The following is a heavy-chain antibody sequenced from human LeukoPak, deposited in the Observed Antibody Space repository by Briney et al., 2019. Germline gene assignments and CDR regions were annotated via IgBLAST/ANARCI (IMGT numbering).Heavy chain of an antibody. CDR3: ARHRVGVTRDFDY. Sequence: SETLSLTCTVSGGSISSYYWSWIRQSPGKGLEWIGYIYGSGSSNYNPSLKSRVTVSVDTSKNQFSLKLSSMTAADTAVYYCARHRVGVTRDFDYWGQGTLVTVSS. V-gene: IGHV4-59*08. D-gene: IGHD1-26*01. J-gene: IGHJ4*02. CDR1: GGSISSYY. CDR2: IYGSGSS.